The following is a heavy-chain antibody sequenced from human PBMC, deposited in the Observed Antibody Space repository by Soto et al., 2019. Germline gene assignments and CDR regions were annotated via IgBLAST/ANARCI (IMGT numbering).Heavy chain of an antibody. D-gene: IGHD5-12*01. CDR1: GFTFSDYV. J-gene: IGHJ6*02. CDR3: ARGDRDGYNYVLYYYYYGMDV. Sequence: EVQLLESGGGLVQPGGSLRLSCAASGFTFSDYVMAWVRQAPGKGLEWVSSISSSSSYIYYADSVKGRFTISRDNAKNSLYLQMNSLRAEDTAVYYCARGDRDGYNYVLYYYYYGMDVWGQGTTVTVSS. CDR2: ISSSSSYI. V-gene: IGHV3-21*01.